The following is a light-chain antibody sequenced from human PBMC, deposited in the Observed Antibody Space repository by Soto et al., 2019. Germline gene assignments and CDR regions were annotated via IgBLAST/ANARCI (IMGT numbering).Light chain of an antibody. Sequence: IVMTQSPATLSVSPGERATLSCRASQSVSSSYLAWYQQKPGQAPRLLIYGASSRATGIPDRFSGSGSGTDFTLTISSLEPEDFAVYYCQQRSNWPQTFGQGTKVDIK. CDR3: QQRSNWPQT. CDR2: GAS. V-gene: IGKV3D-20*02. J-gene: IGKJ1*01. CDR1: QSVSSSY.